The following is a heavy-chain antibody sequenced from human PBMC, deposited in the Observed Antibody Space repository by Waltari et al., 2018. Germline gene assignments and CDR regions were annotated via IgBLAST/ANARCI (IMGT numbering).Heavy chain of an antibody. V-gene: IGHV1-2*04. J-gene: IGHJ6*02. Sequence: QVQLVQSGAEVKKPGASVKVSCKASGYTFTGYYMHWVRQAPGQGLEWMGWINPNRGGTNYAQKFQGWVTRTRDTSISTAYMELSRLRSDDTAVYYCARDPKYYGMDVWGQGTTVTVSS. CDR1: GYTFTGYY. CDR2: INPNRGGT. CDR3: ARDPKYYGMDV.